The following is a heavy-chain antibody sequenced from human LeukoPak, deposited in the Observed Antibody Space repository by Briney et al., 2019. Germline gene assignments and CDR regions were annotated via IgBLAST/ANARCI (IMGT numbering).Heavy chain of an antibody. D-gene: IGHD3-3*01. Sequence: GGSLRLSCAASGLTFSNYWMDWVRQAPGKGLEWVANIKQDGSEKNYVDSVKGRFTISRDNSKNTLYLQMNSLRAEDTAVYYCARDRYYDFWSGYYNPSYYYYGMDVWGQGTTVTVSS. V-gene: IGHV3-7*01. CDR2: IKQDGSEK. J-gene: IGHJ6*02. CDR1: GLTFSNYW. CDR3: ARDRYYDFWSGYYNPSYYYYGMDV.